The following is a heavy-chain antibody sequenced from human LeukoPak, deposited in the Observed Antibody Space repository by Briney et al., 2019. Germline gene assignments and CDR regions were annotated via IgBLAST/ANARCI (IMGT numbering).Heavy chain of an antibody. CDR3: ARGDTYSSGWYGWFDP. J-gene: IGHJ5*02. CDR2: IIPIFGTA. Sequence: SVKVSCKASGGTFSSYAISWVRQAPGQGLEWMGGIIPIFGTANYAQKFQGRVTITTDESTSTAYMELSSLRSEDTAVYYCARGDTYSSGWYGWFDPWDQGTLVTVSS. V-gene: IGHV1-69*05. D-gene: IGHD6-19*01. CDR1: GGTFSSYA.